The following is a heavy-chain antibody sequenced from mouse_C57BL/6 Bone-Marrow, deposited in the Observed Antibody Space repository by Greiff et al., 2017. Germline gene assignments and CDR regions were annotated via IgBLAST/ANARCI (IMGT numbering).Heavy chain of an antibody. V-gene: IGHV5-9-1*02. Sequence: EVKVVESGEGLVKPGGSLKLSCAASGFTFSSYAMSWVRQTPEKRLEWVAYISSGGDYIYYADTVKGRFTISRDNARNTLYLQMSSLKSEDTAMYYCTRDREDYGRETAWFAYWGQGTLVTVSA. D-gene: IGHD1-1*01. CDR1: GFTFSSYA. J-gene: IGHJ3*01. CDR2: ISSGGDYI. CDR3: TRDREDYGRETAWFAY.